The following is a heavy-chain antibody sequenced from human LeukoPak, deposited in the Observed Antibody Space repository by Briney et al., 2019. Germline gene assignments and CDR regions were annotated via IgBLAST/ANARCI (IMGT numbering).Heavy chain of an antibody. V-gene: IGHV4-39*07. D-gene: IGHD3-3*01. CDR3: ARGSHYDFWSGYYFDY. J-gene: IGHJ4*02. CDR2: INHSGST. CDR1: GGSISSSSYY. Sequence: SETLSLTCTVSGGSISSSSYYWGWIRQPPGKGLEWIGEINHSGSTNYNPPLKSRVTISVDTSKNQFSLKLSSVTAADTAVYYCARGSHYDFWSGYYFDYWGQGTLVTVSS.